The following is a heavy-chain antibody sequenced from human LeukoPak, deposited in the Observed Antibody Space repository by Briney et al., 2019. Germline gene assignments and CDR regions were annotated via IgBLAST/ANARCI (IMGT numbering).Heavy chain of an antibody. CDR1: GFTFSSYA. Sequence: PGRSLRLSCAASGFTFSSYAMHWVRQAPGKGLERVAVISYDGSNKYYADSVKGRFTISRDNSKNTLYLQMNSLRAEDTAVYYCARETYGSGLFDYWGQGTLVTVSS. J-gene: IGHJ4*02. D-gene: IGHD3-10*01. V-gene: IGHV3-30*04. CDR2: ISYDGSNK. CDR3: ARETYGSGLFDY.